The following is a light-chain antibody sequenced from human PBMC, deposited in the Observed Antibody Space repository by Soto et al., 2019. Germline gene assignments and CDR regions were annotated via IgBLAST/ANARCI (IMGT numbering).Light chain of an antibody. Sequence: EAVMTQSPATLSVSPGERATLSCRASQSVSTNLAWYQQKPGQAPRLLIYDASTRATGMPVRFSGSGSGTEFTLSISSVQSEDFAIFYCQQYNRWPRTFGQGTKVEI. CDR2: DAS. J-gene: IGKJ1*01. CDR1: QSVSTN. CDR3: QQYNRWPRT. V-gene: IGKV3-15*01.